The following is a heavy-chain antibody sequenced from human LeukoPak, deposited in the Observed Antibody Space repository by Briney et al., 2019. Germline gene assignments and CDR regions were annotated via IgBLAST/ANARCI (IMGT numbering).Heavy chain of an antibody. CDR1: GFTFNSYG. V-gene: IGHV3-30*02. CDR3: AKGYSFHFDY. CDR2: IRSEGTNK. J-gene: IGHJ4*02. Sequence: GGSPRLSCAASGFTFNSYGMHWVRQAPGKGLEWVAFIRSEGTNKYYADSVKGRFTISRDNSKNTLYLQMNSLRPEDAAVYYCAKGYSFHFDYWGQGTLVTVSS. D-gene: IGHD5-18*01.